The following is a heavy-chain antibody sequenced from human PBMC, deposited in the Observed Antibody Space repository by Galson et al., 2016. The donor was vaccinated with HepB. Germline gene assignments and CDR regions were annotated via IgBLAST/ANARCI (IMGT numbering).Heavy chain of an antibody. D-gene: IGHD6-19*01. V-gene: IGHV3-21*01. CDR1: GFPFTGYS. Sequence: SLRLSCAASGFPFTGYSMSWVHQAPGKGLEWVAYISAGSNHIYYVDSVRGRFSVSRDNSKNSVYLQMNSLRTEDTAVYFCARESVVAGEPGWFDPWGLGTLVTVSS. J-gene: IGHJ5*02. CDR2: ISAGSNHI. CDR3: ARESVVAGEPGWFDP.